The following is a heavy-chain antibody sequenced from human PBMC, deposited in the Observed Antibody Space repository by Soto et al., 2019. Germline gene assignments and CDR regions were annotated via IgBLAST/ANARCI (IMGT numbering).Heavy chain of an antibody. J-gene: IGHJ4*02. V-gene: IGHV3-30*03. Sequence: GGSLRLFCAASGFDFSSYGIHWVRQALGKGLEWVASASYSGVETDYADCAKGRFTVSKDFSKNIAFLQMNALRHEDTAVYFCARDSGWPILNFDFWGQGILVTVSS. CDR1: GFDFSSYG. D-gene: IGHD3-10*01. CDR3: ARDSGWPILNFDF. CDR2: ASYSGVET.